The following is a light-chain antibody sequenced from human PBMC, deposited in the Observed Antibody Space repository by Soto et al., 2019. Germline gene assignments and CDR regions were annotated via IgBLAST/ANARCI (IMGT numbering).Light chain of an antibody. CDR1: QSVTNRY. J-gene: IGKJ1*01. CDR3: QQXGSPPPWT. V-gene: IGKV3-20*01. CDR2: DAS. Sequence: EIVLTQSPGTLSLSPGERVTLSCRASQSVTNRYLAWYQQKPGQAPRLLIYDASSRATGIPDRFSGSGSGTDFTLTISRLEPEDFAVYYCQQXGSPPPWTFGQGTKVDIK.